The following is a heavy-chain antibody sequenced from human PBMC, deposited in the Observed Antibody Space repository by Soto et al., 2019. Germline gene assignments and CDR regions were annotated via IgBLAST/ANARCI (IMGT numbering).Heavy chain of an antibody. Sequence: QVQLVQSGAEVKKPGSSVTVSCKASGGTFSSYTISWVRQAPVQGLEWMGGIIPIFGTANYAQKFQGRVTITAEESTSTDYMELSSLRSEDTAVYYCARGNHRWLQLWYFERWCRGTLVTVSS. CDR3: ARGNHRWLQLWYFER. CDR2: IIPIFGTA. V-gene: IGHV1-69*12. D-gene: IGHD5-12*01. CDR1: GGTFSSYT. J-gene: IGHJ2*01.